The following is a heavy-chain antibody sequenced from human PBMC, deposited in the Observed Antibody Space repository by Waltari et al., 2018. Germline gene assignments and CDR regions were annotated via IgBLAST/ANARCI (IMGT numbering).Heavy chain of an antibody. D-gene: IGHD3-22*01. CDR3: ARHLYSIDYLELGY. CDR2: ISDSGVIT. J-gene: IGHJ4*02. Sequence: EVHLLESGGGLAQPGGSLRLSCAASGFNFISDARGWVRQAPGKGLWWVAGISDSGVITKYADSVKGRFTVSRDNSKNTVFLQLNSLRAEDTAIYYCARHLYSIDYLELGYWGQGTLVTVSS. CDR1: GFNFISDA. V-gene: IGHV3-23*01.